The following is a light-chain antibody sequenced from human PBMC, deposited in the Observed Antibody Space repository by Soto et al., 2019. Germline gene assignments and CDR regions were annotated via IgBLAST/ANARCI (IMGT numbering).Light chain of an antibody. CDR1: QSVTSSY. J-gene: IGKJ5*01. Sequence: EIVLTQSPGTLSLSPGDRATLSCRASQSVTSSYLAWYQQKPGQAPRLLIYGASSRANGIPDRFSGSGSGTDFTLTISRLEPEDFAVYYCQQYGNSPITFGQGTRLEIK. CDR3: QQYGNSPIT. CDR2: GAS. V-gene: IGKV3-20*01.